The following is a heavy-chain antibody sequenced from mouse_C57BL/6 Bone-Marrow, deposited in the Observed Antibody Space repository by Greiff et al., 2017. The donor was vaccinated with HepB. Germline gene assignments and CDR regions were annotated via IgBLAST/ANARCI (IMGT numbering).Heavy chain of an antibody. J-gene: IGHJ2*01. D-gene: IGHD1-1*01. CDR2: ISSGGSYT. V-gene: IGHV5-6*01. CDR1: GFTFSSYG. CDR3: ARTSTVVAPSDY. Sequence: EVKLVESGGDLVKPGGSLKLSCAASGFTFSSYGMSWVRQTPDKRLEWVATISSGGSYTYYPDSVKGRFTISRANAKNTLYLQMSSLKSEDTAMYYCARTSTVVAPSDYWGQGTTLTVSS.